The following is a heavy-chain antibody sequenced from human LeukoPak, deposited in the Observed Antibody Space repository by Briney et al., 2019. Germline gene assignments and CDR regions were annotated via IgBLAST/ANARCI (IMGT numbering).Heavy chain of an antibody. D-gene: IGHD2-2*01. CDR3: ARWGFHGVVPS. Sequence: GGSLRLSCAASGFTFSTYWMHWVRQAPGKGLVWVSRINSDGSSTSYADFVKGRFTISRDNAKNTLYLQMNSLRAEDTAVYYCARWGFHGVVPSWGQGTLVTVSS. CDR2: INSDGSST. CDR1: GFTFSTYW. V-gene: IGHV3-74*01. J-gene: IGHJ5*02.